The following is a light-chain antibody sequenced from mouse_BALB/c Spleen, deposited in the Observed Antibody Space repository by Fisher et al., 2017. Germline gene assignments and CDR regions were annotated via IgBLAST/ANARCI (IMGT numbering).Light chain of an antibody. V-gene: IGKV4-57*01. J-gene: IGKJ4*01. CDR3: QQWSSNPFT. CDR1: SSVSY. CDR2: STS. Sequence: IVITQTPAIMSASPGEKVTMTCSASSSVSYMHWYQQKSGTSPKLLIYSTSNLASGVPSRFSGSGSGTSYSLTISRMEAEDAATYYCQQWSSNPFTFGSGTKLEIK.